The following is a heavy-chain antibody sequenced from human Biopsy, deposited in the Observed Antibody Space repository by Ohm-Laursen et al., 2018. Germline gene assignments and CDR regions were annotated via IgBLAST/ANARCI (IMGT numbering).Heavy chain of an antibody. D-gene: IGHD3-22*01. CDR1: GDSIRSYY. Sequence: TLSLTCAVSGDSIRSYYWSWIRQTPEKGLEWIGHVYFTGSTDYNPSLQSRVTISVDTSKNHFSLRLRSVTPADTAIYYCARDRGYYSDRTVPGYFDLWGRGTLVTVSS. J-gene: IGHJ2*01. CDR3: ARDRGYYSDRTVPGYFDL. V-gene: IGHV4-59*01. CDR2: VYFTGST.